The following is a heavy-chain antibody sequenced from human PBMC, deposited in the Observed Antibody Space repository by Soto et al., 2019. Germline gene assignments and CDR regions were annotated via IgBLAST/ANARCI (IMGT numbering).Heavy chain of an antibody. D-gene: IGHD2-15*01. V-gene: IGHV3-23*01. CDR2: ISGSGGST. J-gene: IGHJ4*02. CDR3: AKRSCSGGSCYYRGEDY. Sequence: EVQLLDSGGGLVQPGGSLRLSCAASGFTFNSYAMSWVRQAPGKGLEWVSAISGSGGSTYYADSVKGRFTISRDNSQNTLHLQMNSLRAEDTAVYYCAKRSCSGGSCYYRGEDYWGQGTLVTVSS. CDR1: GFTFNSYA.